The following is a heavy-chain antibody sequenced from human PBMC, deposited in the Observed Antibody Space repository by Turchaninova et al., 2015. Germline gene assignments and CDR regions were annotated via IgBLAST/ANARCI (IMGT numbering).Heavy chain of an antibody. Sequence: QVQLQQWGAGLLKPSETLSLTCAVYGGSFSGYYWSWIRQPPGKGLEWIGEINHRGSTNYNPSLKSRVTISVDTSKNQFALKLSSGTAADTAVYYCARGRDYYGAGIDYWGQGTLVSVSS. CDR2: INHRGST. V-gene: IGHV4-34*01. J-gene: IGHJ4*02. CDR3: ARGRDYYGAGIDY. D-gene: IGHD3-10*01. CDR1: GGSFSGYY.